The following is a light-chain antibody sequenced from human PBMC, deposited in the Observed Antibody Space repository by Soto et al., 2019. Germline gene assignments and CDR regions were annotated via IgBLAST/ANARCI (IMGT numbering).Light chain of an antibody. CDR1: QSITTY. J-gene: IGKJ4*01. CDR2: AAS. V-gene: IGKV1-39*01. CDR3: QHIYSAPLT. Sequence: DIQMTQSPSSLSASVGDRVTITCRASQSITTYLNWYRQKPGKAPKLLIYAASSLQSGVPSRFSGSGSETEFTLSSSSLQPEVFATYFCQHIYSAPLTFGGGTKVEI.